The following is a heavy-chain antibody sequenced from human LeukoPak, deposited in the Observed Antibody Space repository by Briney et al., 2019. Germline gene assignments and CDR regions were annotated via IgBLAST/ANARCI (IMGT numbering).Heavy chain of an antibody. V-gene: IGHV4-59*01. CDR3: ARERLGELSDAFDI. J-gene: IGHJ3*02. Sequence: KPSATLSLTCTVSGVSISSYYWSWIRQPPGKGLEWIGYIYYSGSTNYNPSLKSRVTISVDTSKNQFSLKLSSVTAADTAVYYCARERLGELSDAFDIWGQGTMVTVSS. D-gene: IGHD3-16*02. CDR1: GVSISSYY. CDR2: IYYSGST.